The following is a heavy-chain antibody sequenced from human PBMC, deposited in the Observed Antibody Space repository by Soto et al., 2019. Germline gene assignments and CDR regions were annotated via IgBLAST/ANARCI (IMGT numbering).Heavy chain of an antibody. CDR2: ISYDGSNK. CDR1: GFTFSSYG. CDR3: AKERPAVAGPDY. V-gene: IGHV3-30*18. J-gene: IGHJ4*02. Sequence: QVQLVESGGGVVQPGRSLRLSCAASGFTFSSYGMHWVRQAPGKGLEWVAVISYDGSNKYYADSVKGRFTISRDNAKNTLYLEVNGLRDEDTVVYYWAKERPAVAGPDYWGQGTLVTVSS. D-gene: IGHD6-19*01.